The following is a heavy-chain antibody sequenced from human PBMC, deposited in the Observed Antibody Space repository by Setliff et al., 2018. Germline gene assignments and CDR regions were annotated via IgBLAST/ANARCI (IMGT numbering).Heavy chain of an antibody. CDR1: GFTFSSHW. V-gene: IGHV3-7*01. J-gene: IGHJ3*02. CDR2: IKQDGSEK. Sequence: GSLRLPCAASGFTFSSHWMSWVRQAPGKGVEWVANIKQDGSEKYYVDSVKGRFTIARDNAKNSLFLQMNSLRAEDTAVYYCARLGPSRGAFDIWGQGTMVTVSS. D-gene: IGHD3-10*01. CDR3: ARLGPSRGAFDI.